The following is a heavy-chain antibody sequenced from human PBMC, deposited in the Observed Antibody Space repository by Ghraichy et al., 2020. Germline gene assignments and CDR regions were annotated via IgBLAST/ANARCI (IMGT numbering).Heavy chain of an antibody. V-gene: IGHV3-48*03. Sequence: GGSLRLSCAASGFTFSSYEMNWVRQAPGKGLEWISYIHNSDNTIYYADSVKGRFTVSRDNAKNSLYLQMNSLRAEDTAVYYCARGLNYHHSSPYYDYWGQGTLVTVSS. CDR3: ARGLNYHHSSPYYDY. D-gene: IGHD3-22*01. CDR2: IHNSDNTI. J-gene: IGHJ4*02. CDR1: GFTFSSYE.